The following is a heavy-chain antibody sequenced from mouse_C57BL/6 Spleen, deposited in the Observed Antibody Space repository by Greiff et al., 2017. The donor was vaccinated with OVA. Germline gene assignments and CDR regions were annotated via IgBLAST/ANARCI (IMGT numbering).Heavy chain of an antibody. Sequence: QVQLQQPGAELVKPGASVKLSCKASGYTFTSYWMQWVKQRPGQGLEWIGEIDPSDSYTNYNQKFKGKATLTVDTSSSTAYMQLSSLTSEDSAVYYCARSLSTTVVAHWYFDVWGTGTTVTVSS. J-gene: IGHJ1*03. D-gene: IGHD1-1*01. CDR1: GYTFTSYW. CDR2: IDPSDSYT. V-gene: IGHV1-50*01. CDR3: ARSLSTTVVAHWYFDV.